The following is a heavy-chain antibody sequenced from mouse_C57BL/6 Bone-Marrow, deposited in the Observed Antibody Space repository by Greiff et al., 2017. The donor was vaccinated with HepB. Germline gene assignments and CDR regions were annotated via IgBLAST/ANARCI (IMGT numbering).Heavy chain of an antibody. CDR3: ARGEGYSSDY. Sequence: EVQVVESGPGLVKPSQSLSLTCSVTGYSITSGYYWNWIRQFPGNKLEWMGYISYDGSNNYNPSLKNRISITRDTSKNQFFLKLNSVTTEDTATYYCARGEGYSSDYWGQGTTLTVSS. V-gene: IGHV3-6*01. CDR1: GYSITSGYY. D-gene: IGHD2-3*01. CDR2: ISYDGSN. J-gene: IGHJ2*01.